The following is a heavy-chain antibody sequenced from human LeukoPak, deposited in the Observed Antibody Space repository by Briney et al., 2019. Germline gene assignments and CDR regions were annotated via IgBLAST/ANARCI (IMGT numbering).Heavy chain of an antibody. V-gene: IGHV3-30*03. J-gene: IGHJ2*01. D-gene: IGHD4-17*01. CDR2: ISYDGSDK. CDR1: GFTFDNYG. Sequence: GGSLRLSCAASGFTFDNYGMHWVRQAPGKGLEWVAIISYDGSDKYYADSVKGRFTVSRDNVKNSLFLQMDSLRAEDTALYYCARSMTTVTTRFFDLWGRGTLVTVSS. CDR3: ARSMTTVTTRFFDL.